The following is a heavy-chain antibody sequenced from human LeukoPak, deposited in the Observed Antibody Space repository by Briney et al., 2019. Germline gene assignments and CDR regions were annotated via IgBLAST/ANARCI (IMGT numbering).Heavy chain of an antibody. CDR2: ISTDGYTT. CDR3: VVGGSPGY. Sequence: GGSMRLSCAASGLAFSAYKMHWVRQAPRKGLVWVSRISTDGYTTDYADFAQGRFTASRDNTKNTWSLEMNSLRAEDTAVYYCVVGGSPGYWGQGTLVTVSS. V-gene: IGHV3-74*01. J-gene: IGHJ4*02. D-gene: IGHD2-15*01. CDR1: GLAFSAYK.